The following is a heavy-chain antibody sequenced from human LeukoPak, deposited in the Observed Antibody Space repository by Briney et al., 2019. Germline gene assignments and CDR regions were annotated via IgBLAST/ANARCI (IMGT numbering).Heavy chain of an antibody. CDR3: ARSLFRFLEWSYRSYYYYYMDV. J-gene: IGHJ6*03. CDR2: IIPIFGTV. V-gene: IGHV1-69*06. D-gene: IGHD3-3*01. CDR1: GYTFTNYG. Sequence: SVKVSCKASGYTFTNYGLSWVRQAPGQGLEWMGGIIPIFGTVNYAQKFQGRVTITADKSTSTAYMELSSLRSEDTAVYYCARSLFRFLEWSYRSYYYYYMDVWGKGTTVTVSS.